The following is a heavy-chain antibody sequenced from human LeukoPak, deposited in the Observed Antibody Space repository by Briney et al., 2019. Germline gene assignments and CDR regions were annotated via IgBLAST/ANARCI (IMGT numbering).Heavy chain of an antibody. D-gene: IGHD5-18*01. J-gene: IGHJ4*02. CDR1: GYTFTGYY. CDR2: INPNSGGT. Sequence: ASVKVSCKASGYTFTGYYMHWVRQAPGQGLEWMGWINPNSGGTNYAQKFQGRVTMTRDTSISTAYMELSRLRSDDTAVYYCARDHSYGYGFFDYWGQGTLVTVPS. V-gene: IGHV1-2*02. CDR3: ARDHSYGYGFFDY.